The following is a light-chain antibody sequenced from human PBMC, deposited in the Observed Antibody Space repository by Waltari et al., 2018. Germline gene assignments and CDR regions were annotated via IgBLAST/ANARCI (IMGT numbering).Light chain of an antibody. V-gene: IGLV1-40*01. CDR1: GSNIRAGYA. Sequence: QSVLTQPPSVSGAPGQRVTISCTGSGSNIRAGYAVHWYKQLPRAAPKLLIYGSTSRPLGVPARFFGSTSGTSASLAITGLQAEDEADYYCQSYDTSLSVVFGGGTKLTVL. J-gene: IGLJ3*02. CDR2: GST. CDR3: QSYDTSLSVV.